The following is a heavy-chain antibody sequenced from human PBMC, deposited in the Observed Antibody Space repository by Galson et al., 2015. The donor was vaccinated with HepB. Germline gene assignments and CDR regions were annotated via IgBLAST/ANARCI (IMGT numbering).Heavy chain of an antibody. CDR2: IKSKTDGGTT. V-gene: IGHV3-15*01. CDR1: GFTFSNAW. CDR3: ARAPLSITIFGVVPHDYFDY. J-gene: IGHJ4*02. D-gene: IGHD3-3*01. Sequence: SLRLSCAASGFTFSNAWMSWVRQAPGKGLEWVGRIKSKTDGGTTDYAAPVKGRFTISRDDSKNSLYLQMNSLRAEDTAVYYCARAPLSITIFGVVPHDYFDYWGQGTLVTVSS.